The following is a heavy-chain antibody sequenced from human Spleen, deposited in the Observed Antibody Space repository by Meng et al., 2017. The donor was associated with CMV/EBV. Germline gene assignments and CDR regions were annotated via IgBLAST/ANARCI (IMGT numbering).Heavy chain of an antibody. CDR1: GFTFSSYA. CDR2: ISSSSSYI. CDR3: ARDRRGIVVVPAAKGMDV. D-gene: IGHD2-2*01. Sequence: GGSLRLSCAASGFTFSSYAMSWVRQAPGKGLEWVSSISSSSSYIYYADSVKGRFTISRDNAKNSLYLQMNSLRAEDTAVYYCARDRRGIVVVPAAKGMDVWGQGITVTVSS. V-gene: IGHV3-21*01. J-gene: IGHJ6*02.